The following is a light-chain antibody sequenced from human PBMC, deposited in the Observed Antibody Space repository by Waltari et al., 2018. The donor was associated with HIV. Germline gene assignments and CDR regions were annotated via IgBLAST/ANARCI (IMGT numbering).Light chain of an antibody. Sequence: FVLTQSPGTLSLSPGARATISCRASQSVPNNYLAWYQKKVGQAPRILIYGASTRATGIPSRFSGSGSGADFTLTINRLEPEDFAVYYCQHYGTSLHWTFGQGTKVEIK. CDR1: QSVPNNY. J-gene: IGKJ1*01. V-gene: IGKV3-20*01. CDR2: GAS. CDR3: QHYGTSLHWT.